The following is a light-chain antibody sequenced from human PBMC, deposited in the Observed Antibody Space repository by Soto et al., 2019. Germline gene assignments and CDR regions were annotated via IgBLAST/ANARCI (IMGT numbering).Light chain of an antibody. Sequence: DIQMTQSPSSVSASVGDRVTITCRASQHITNSLAWYQQKPGKAPKLLIYTASTFQSGVPSRFSGSGSGTDFTLTISSLQPEYFANSYCQQATSFPLTFGGGTKVEVK. CDR1: QHITNS. J-gene: IGKJ4*01. CDR2: TAS. CDR3: QQATSFPLT. V-gene: IGKV1-12*01.